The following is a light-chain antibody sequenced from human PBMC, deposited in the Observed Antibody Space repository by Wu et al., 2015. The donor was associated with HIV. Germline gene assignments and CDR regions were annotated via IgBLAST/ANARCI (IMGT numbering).Light chain of an antibody. CDR2: AAS. CDR3: QNYNSGPRA. Sequence: DIQMTQSPSSLSASVGDRVTITCRASQGISNFLAWYQQKPGKPPKVLIYAASTLQSGVPSRFSGSGSGTDFTLTISGLQPEDVATYYCQNYNSGPRAFGQGSKVEIK. CDR1: QGISNF. J-gene: IGKJ1*01. V-gene: IGKV1-27*01.